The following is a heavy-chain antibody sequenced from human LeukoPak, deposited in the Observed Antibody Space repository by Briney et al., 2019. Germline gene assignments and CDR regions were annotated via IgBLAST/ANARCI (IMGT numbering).Heavy chain of an antibody. J-gene: IGHJ6*02. Sequence: GNSLRLSCAASDFSFSNYGMHWVRQAPGKGLEWVAVILYDGKNKHYAESVKGRFTISRDNSNNMLYLQMNSLRPEDTAVYYCAKDRLFGSGLNGPHYYYGMDVWGQGTTVTVSS. CDR3: AKDRLFGSGLNGPHYYYGMDV. CDR1: DFSFSNYG. CDR2: ILYDGKNK. D-gene: IGHD1-26*01. V-gene: IGHV3-30*18.